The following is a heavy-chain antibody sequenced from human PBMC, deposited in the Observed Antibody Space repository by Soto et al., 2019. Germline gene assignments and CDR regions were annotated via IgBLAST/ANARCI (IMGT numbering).Heavy chain of an antibody. Sequence: ASEQLSCTASGYTFTIYGIHWVLQAPGQRLEWTGWINAGNGNTKYSEKFQGRVTITRDTSASTAYLELSSLRSEDTAVYYCARDPNERRDDHREY. V-gene: IGHV1-3*01. CDR1: GYTFTIYG. J-gene: IGHJ1*01. CDR2: INAGNGNT. D-gene: IGHD3-3*01. CDR3: ARDPNERRDDHREY.